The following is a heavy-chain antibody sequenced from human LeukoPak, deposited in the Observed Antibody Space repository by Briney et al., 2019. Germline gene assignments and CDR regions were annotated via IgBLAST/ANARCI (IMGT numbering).Heavy chain of an antibody. V-gene: IGHV4-59*12. CDR3: ARELYKWNDGTDAFDI. CDR2: IYYSGST. D-gene: IGHD1-20*01. J-gene: IGHJ3*02. CDR1: VGSISSYY. Sequence: AETLSLTCTVSVGSISSYYGSWIRQPPGKGLECIGYIYYSGSTNYNPSLKSRVTISADTSKNQFSLKLSSVTAADPAVYSCARELYKWNDGTDAFDIWGQGTMVTVSS.